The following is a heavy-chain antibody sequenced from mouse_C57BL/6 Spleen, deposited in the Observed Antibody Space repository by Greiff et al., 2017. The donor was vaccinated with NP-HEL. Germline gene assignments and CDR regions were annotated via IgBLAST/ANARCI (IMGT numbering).Heavy chain of an antibody. J-gene: IGHJ3*01. CDR2: ISSGSSTI. V-gene: IGHV5-17*01. CDR1: GFTFSDYG. D-gene: IGHD1-1*01. CDR3: ARQNYYGSSPWFAH. Sequence: EVKLMESGGGLVKPGGSLKLSCAASGFTFSDYGMHWVRQAPEKGLEWVAYISSGSSTIYYADTVKGRFTISRDNAKNTLFLQMTSLRSEDTAMYYCARQNYYGSSPWFAHWGQGTLVTVSA.